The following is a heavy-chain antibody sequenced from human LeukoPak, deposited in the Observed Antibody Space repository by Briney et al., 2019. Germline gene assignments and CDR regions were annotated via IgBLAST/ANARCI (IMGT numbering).Heavy chain of an antibody. CDR3: ASALCSGGSCSMGFDP. J-gene: IGHJ5*02. Sequence: SETLSLTCTVSGGSISSYYWSWIRQPAGKGLEWIGRIYTSGSTNYNPSLKSRVTMSVDTSKNQFSLKLSSVTAADTAVYYCASALCSGGSCSMGFDPWGQGTLVTVSS. CDR2: IYTSGST. D-gene: IGHD2-15*01. CDR1: GGSISSYY. V-gene: IGHV4-4*07.